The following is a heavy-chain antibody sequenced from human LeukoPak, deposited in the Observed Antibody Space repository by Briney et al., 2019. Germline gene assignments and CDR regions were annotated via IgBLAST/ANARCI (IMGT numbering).Heavy chain of an antibody. CDR1: GFSFSSYW. V-gene: IGHV3-7*01. CDR2: IKQDGSEK. CDR3: ARDVGPGDY. Sequence: GGSLRLSCAASGFSFSSYWMSWVRQAPGKGLEWVANIKQDGSEKYYADSVKGRFTISRDNAKNSLYLQMNSLRTEDTAVYYCARDVGPGDYWGQGTLVTVSS. J-gene: IGHJ4*02.